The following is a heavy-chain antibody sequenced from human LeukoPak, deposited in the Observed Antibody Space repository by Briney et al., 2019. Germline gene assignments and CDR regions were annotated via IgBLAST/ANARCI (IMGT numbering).Heavy chain of an antibody. CDR1: GFTFSSYA. CDR3: AKDRRTTKYYYGMDV. CDR2: ISYDGSNK. Sequence: PGGSLRLSCAASGFTFSSYAMHWVRQAPGKGLEWVAVISYDGSNKYYADSVKGRFTISRDNSKNTLYLQMNSLRAEDTAVYYCAKDRRTTKYYYGMDVWGQGTTVTVSS. V-gene: IGHV3-30*04. D-gene: IGHD1-7*01. J-gene: IGHJ6*02.